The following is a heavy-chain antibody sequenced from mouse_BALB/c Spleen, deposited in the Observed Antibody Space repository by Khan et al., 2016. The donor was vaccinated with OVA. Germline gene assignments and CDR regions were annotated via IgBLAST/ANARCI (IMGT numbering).Heavy chain of an antibody. D-gene: IGHD1-1*02. J-gene: IGHJ3*01. Sequence: QVQLQQSGAELVRPGTSVKVSCKASGYSFTDYLIDWVKQRPGQGLEWIGVINPGSGDTHYNEKFTGKTKLTADKSSSTAYMQLSSLTSDDSAIXFCARGGYGSLAYWGQGTLVTVAP. CDR3: ARGGYGSLAY. CDR2: INPGSGDT. CDR1: GYSFTDYL. V-gene: IGHV1-54*01.